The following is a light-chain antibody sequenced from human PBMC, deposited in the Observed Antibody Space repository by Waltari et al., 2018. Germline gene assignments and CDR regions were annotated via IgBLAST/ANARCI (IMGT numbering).Light chain of an antibody. CDR1: SSDVGSFNL. CDR2: EVS. CDR3: CSYAGNKTVV. V-gene: IGLV2-23*02. Sequence: SALTQPASVSGSPGQSITISCTGTSSDVGSFNLVSWYQQHPGKAPKLMIYEVSKRPSGVSNRFSGSKSGNTASLTISGLQAEDEVDYYCCSYAGNKTVVFGGGTKLTVL. J-gene: IGLJ2*01.